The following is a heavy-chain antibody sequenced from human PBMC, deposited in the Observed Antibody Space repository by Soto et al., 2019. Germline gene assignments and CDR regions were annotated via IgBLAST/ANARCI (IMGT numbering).Heavy chain of an antibody. D-gene: IGHD6-19*01. J-gene: IGHJ4*02. Sequence: SQTLSLTCAISGDSVSSNTAAWNWIRSSPSRGLEWLGRTYYRSNWRHDYAVSVRSRITVNADTSKNHFSLQLNSVTPDDTAVYYCARSVAGSGFDLWGQGTLVTVSS. CDR2: TYYRSNWRH. CDR1: GDSVSSNTAA. CDR3: ARSVAGSGFDL. V-gene: IGHV6-1*01.